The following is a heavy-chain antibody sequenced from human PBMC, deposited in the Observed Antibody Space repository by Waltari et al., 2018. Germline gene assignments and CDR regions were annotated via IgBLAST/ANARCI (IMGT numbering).Heavy chain of an antibody. D-gene: IGHD3-16*01. J-gene: IGHJ4*02. CDR1: GFIFSHYG. CDR3: ARGFGGRDYFDY. CDR2: IWNDGSQK. V-gene: IGHV3-33*01. Sequence: QVQLVESGGGVVQPGTSLRLSCAASGFIFSHYGLHWVRQAPGKGLEWVGVIWNDGSQKYYGDSVKGRFTISRDNSKNTMYLQMNSLRAEDRAVYYCARGFGGRDYFDYWGQGTLVTVPS.